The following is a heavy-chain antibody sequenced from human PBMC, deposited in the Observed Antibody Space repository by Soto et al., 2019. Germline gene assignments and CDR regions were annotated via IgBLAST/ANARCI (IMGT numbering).Heavy chain of an antibody. D-gene: IGHD2-15*01. CDR3: ARGPGGPDGPGDY. Sequence: QVQLVQSGAEVKKPGASVKVSCKASGYTFTSYAMHWVRQAPGQRLEWMGWINAGNGNTKYSQKFQGRVTLTRDTAASTAYMERSSLRYEETAVYYCARGPGGPDGPGDYWGQGNLVTVSS. V-gene: IGHV1-3*01. J-gene: IGHJ4*02. CDR2: INAGNGNT. CDR1: GYTFTSYA.